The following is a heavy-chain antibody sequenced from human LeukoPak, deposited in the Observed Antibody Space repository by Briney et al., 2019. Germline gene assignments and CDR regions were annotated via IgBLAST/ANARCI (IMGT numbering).Heavy chain of an antibody. CDR3: ARANLLGYCTNGVCPGGGLPFDY. Sequence: SETLSLTCAVYGGSFSGYHWSWIRQPPGKGLEWIGEITHGEAANYNPSLKSGITISMDTSKNQFSLMLSSVTAADTAMYYCARANLLGYCTNGVCPGGGLPFDYWGQGTLVSVSS. J-gene: IGHJ4*02. CDR1: GGSFSGYH. CDR2: ITHGEAA. D-gene: IGHD2-8*01. V-gene: IGHV4-34*01.